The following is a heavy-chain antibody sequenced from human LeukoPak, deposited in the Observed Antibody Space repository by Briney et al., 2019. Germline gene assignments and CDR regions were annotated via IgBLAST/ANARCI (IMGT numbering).Heavy chain of an antibody. V-gene: IGHV3-20*04. CDR1: GFTFDDYG. D-gene: IGHD6-19*01. Sequence: GGSLRLSCAASGFTFDDYGMTWVRQAPGKGLEWVSTINWNGAITGYADSVQGRFTISRDNAKNSLYLQMNSLRAEDTALYYCARGGSGWPYYFDYWGQGTQVAVSS. J-gene: IGHJ4*02. CDR3: ARGGSGWPYYFDY. CDR2: INWNGAIT.